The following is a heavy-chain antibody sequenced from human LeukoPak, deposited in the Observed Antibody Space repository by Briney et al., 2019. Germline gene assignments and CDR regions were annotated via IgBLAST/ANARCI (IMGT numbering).Heavy chain of an antibody. CDR2: ISGSGGST. CDR1: GFTFSSYA. J-gene: IGHJ4*02. V-gene: IGHV3-23*01. CDR3: LRGDSRDF. Sequence: GRSLRLSCAASGFTFSSYAMSWVRQAPGKGLEWVSAISGSGGSTYYADSVKGRFTISRDNAQNSLYLQMNSLRVDDAAVYYCLRGDSRDFWGQGTLVTVSS. D-gene: IGHD3-22*01.